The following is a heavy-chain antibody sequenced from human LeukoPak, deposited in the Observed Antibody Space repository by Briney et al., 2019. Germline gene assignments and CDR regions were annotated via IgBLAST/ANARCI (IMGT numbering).Heavy chain of an antibody. Sequence: ASVKVSCKVSGYTLTELSMHWVRQAPGKGLEWMGGFDPEDGETIYAQKFQGRVTMTEDTSTDTAYMELSSLRSEDTAVYYCATGRIRGVIITSLDYWGQGTLVTVSS. V-gene: IGHV1-24*01. CDR1: GYTLTELS. CDR2: FDPEDGET. J-gene: IGHJ4*02. D-gene: IGHD3-10*01. CDR3: ATGRIRGVIITSLDY.